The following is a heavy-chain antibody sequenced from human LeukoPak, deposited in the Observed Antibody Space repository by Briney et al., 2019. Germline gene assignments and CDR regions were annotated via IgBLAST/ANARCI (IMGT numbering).Heavy chain of an antibody. CDR3: ARGGGLDAFDV. CDR2: IYYSGST. J-gene: IGHJ3*01. V-gene: IGHV4-59*08. CDR1: GGSICSFY. D-gene: IGHD2-15*01. Sequence: SETLSLTCTVSGGSICSFYWSWIRQPPEKGLEWIGYIYYSGSTNYNPSLKSRVTISIHTSKNQFSLKLSSVTAADTAVYYCARGGGLDAFDVWGPGTMVTVSS.